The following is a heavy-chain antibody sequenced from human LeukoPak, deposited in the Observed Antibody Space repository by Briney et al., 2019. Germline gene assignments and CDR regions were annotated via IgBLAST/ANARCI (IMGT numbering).Heavy chain of an antibody. CDR2: IWYDGSNK. D-gene: IGHD4-17*01. J-gene: IGHJ4*02. CDR1: GFTFSSYG. CDR3: ARGYDYGDYPDY. Sequence: PGRSLRLSCAASGFTFSSYGMHWVRQAPGKGLEWVAVIWYDGSNKYYADSVKGRFTISRDNSKNTLYLQMNSLRAEDTAVYYCARGYDYGDYPDYWGQGTLVTVPS. V-gene: IGHV3-33*01.